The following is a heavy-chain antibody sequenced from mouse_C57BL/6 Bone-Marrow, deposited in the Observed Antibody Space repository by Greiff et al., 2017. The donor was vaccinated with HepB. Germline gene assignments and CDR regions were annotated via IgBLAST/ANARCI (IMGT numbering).Heavy chain of an antibody. CDR3: ARGYYGFHAMDY. J-gene: IGHJ4*01. D-gene: IGHD1-1*01. V-gene: IGHV1-82*01. CDR1: GYAFSSSW. Sequence: QVQLKESGPELVKPGASVKISCKASGYAFSSSWMNWVKQRPGKGLEWIGRIYPGDGDTNYNGKFKGKATLTADKSSSTAYMQLSSLTSEDSAVYFCARGYYGFHAMDYWGQGTSVTVSS. CDR2: IYPGDGDT.